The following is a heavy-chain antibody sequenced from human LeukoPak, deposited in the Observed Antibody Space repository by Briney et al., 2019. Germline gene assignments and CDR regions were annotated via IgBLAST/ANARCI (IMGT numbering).Heavy chain of an antibody. D-gene: IGHD2-2*02. Sequence: ASVKVSCEASGGTFSSYAISWVRQAPGQGLEWMGWINPNSGVTDFAQKFQGRVTMTEDTSTDTAYMELSSLRSEDTAVHYCAKLEYHYHYYYMDVWGKGTTVTVSS. V-gene: IGHV1-8*02. CDR1: GGTFSSYA. J-gene: IGHJ6*03. CDR2: INPNSGVT. CDR3: AKLEYHYHYYYMDV.